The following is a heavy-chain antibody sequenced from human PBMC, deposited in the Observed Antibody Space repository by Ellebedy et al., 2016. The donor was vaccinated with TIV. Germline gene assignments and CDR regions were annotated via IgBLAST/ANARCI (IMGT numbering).Heavy chain of an antibody. V-gene: IGHV1-2*02. CDR3: ATGYSSSWYFPSTY. J-gene: IGHJ4*02. CDR1: GYTFSSYD. Sequence: ASVKVSCKTSGYTFSSYDITWVRQAAGQGLEWMGWINPNSGGTNYAQKFQGRVTMTRDTSISTAYMELSRLRSDDTAVYYCATGYSSSWYFPSTYWGQGTLVTVSS. CDR2: INPNSGGT. D-gene: IGHD6-13*01.